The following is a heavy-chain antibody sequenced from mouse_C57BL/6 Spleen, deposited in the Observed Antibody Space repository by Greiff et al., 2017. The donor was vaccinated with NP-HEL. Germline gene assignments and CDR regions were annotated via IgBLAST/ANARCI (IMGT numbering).Heavy chain of an antibody. CDR1: GYTFTSYW. Sequence: QVQLQQPGAELVRPGSSVKLSCKASGYTFTSYWMDWVKQRPGQGLEWIGNIYPSDSETHYNQKFKDKATLTVDKSSSTAYMQLSSLTSEDSAVDDCARCYDRSGVRDYWGQGTTLTVSS. CDR3: ARCYDRSGVRDY. CDR2: IYPSDSET. J-gene: IGHJ2*01. D-gene: IGHD2-12*01. V-gene: IGHV1-61*01.